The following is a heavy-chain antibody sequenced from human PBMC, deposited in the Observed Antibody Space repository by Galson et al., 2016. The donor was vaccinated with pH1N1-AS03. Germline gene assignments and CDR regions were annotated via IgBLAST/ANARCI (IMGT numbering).Heavy chain of an antibody. Sequence: SVKVSCKASGGTFSSYAISWVRQAPGQGLEWMGGIIAMFGTANYAQKVQGRVTITADKSTSTAYMELSSLRSEDTAVYYRARDAIYDFWSGHDAFDIWGQGTMVTVSS. V-gene: IGHV1-69*06. CDR2: IIAMFGTA. J-gene: IGHJ3*02. CDR1: GGTFSSYA. CDR3: ARDAIYDFWSGHDAFDI. D-gene: IGHD3-3*01.